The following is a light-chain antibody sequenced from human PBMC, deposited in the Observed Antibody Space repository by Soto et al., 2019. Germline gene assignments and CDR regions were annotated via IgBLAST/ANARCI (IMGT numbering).Light chain of an antibody. CDR2: KAS. J-gene: IGKJ2*01. Sequence: DIQMTQSPSTLSASVGDRVTITCRASQSISSWLAWYQQKPGKAPKLLIYKASSLESGVPSRFSGSRSGTEFTLTISSLQPDDFATNYCQQYNSYSVTFGQGTKLEIK. CDR1: QSISSW. CDR3: QQYNSYSVT. V-gene: IGKV1-5*03.